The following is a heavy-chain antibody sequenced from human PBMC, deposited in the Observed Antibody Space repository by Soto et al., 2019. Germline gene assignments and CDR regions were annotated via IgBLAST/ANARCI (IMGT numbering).Heavy chain of an antibody. CDR3: ASPGYYDSSGYSDY. J-gene: IGHJ4*02. CDR2: IYSGGST. V-gene: IGHV3-53*01. CDR1: GFTFDDYA. Sequence: GGSLRLSCAASGFTFDDYAMHWVRQAPGKGLEGVSVIYSGGSTYYADSVKGRFTISRDNSKNTLYLQMNSLRAEDTAVYYCASPGYYDSSGYSDYWGQGTLVTVSS. D-gene: IGHD3-22*01.